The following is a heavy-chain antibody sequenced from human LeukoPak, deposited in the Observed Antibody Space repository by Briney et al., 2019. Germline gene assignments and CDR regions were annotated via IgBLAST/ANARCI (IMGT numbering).Heavy chain of an antibody. Sequence: PSETLSLTCSVSGGSISSSSYYWGWIRQPPGKGLEWIGNIYYSGSTYHNPSLRSRVTISVDTSKNQFSLKLSSVTAADTAVYYCARRPGGNTYGYWFDPWGQGTLVTVSS. D-gene: IGHD5-18*01. V-gene: IGHV4-39*01. CDR3: ARRPGGNTYGYWFDP. J-gene: IGHJ5*02. CDR1: GGSISSSSYY. CDR2: IYYSGST.